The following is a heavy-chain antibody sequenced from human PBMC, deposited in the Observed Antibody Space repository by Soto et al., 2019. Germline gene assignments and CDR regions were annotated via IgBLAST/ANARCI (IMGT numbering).Heavy chain of an antibody. CDR3: ARVGAYCGGDCYSWYFDL. CDR2: IYYSGST. D-gene: IGHD2-21*02. CDR1: GGSISSYY. Sequence: QVQLQESGPGLVKPSETLSLTCTVSGGSISSYYWSWIRQPPGKGLEWIGYIYYSGSTNYNPSLKSPVTISVYTSKNRSSRVLSSLSAADTAMYYCARVGAYCGGDCYSWYFDLWGRGTLVTVSS. V-gene: IGHV4-59*01. J-gene: IGHJ2*01.